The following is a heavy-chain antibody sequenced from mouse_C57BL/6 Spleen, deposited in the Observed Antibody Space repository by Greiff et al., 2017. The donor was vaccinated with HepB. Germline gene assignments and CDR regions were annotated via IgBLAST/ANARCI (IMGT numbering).Heavy chain of an antibody. CDR1: GYTFTDYY. V-gene: IGHV1-26*01. Sequence: VQLQQSGPELVKPGASVKISCKASGYTFTDYYMNWVKQSHGKSLEWIGDINPNNGGTSYNQKFKGKATLTVDKSSSTAYMELRSLTSEDSAVYYCARRELAYYSNFYAMDYWGQGTSVTVSS. CDR3: ARRELAYYSNFYAMDY. J-gene: IGHJ4*01. D-gene: IGHD2-5*01. CDR2: INPNNGGT.